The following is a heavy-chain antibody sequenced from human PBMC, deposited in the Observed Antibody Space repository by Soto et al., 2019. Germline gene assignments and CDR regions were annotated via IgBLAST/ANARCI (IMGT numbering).Heavy chain of an antibody. Sequence: XVFLRLSLSPSGFSFSRHAVRSGAQSPGKGLECVSLISGSGTSPFYAASVKGRFTISRDNSENTLYVQMHNLRADDTAVYFCAKDLVYCRSSSRDGLDYNYFALDAWGQGTTVTVSS. CDR1: GFSFSRHA. V-gene: IGHV3-23*01. CDR2: ISGSGTSP. D-gene: IGHD2-15*01. J-gene: IGHJ6*02. CDR3: AKDLVYCRSSSRDGLDYNYFALDA.